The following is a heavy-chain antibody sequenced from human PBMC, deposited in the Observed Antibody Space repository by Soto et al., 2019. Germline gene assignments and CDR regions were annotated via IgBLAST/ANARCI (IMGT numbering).Heavy chain of an antibody. D-gene: IGHD5-18*01. V-gene: IGHV3-64*01. CDR1: GFTVSSNY. Sequence: GGSLRLSCAASGFTVSSNYMTWVRQAPGKGLKYVSAISGNGGSTYYANSVKGRFTISRDNSKNTLYLQMNSLKIDDTAVYYCTSRRDWTAVDPFDYWGLGTLVTVSS. CDR3: TSRRDWTAVDPFDY. J-gene: IGHJ4*02. CDR2: ISGNGGST.